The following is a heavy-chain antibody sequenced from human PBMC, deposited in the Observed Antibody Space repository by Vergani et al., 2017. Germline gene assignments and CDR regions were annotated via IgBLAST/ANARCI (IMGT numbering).Heavy chain of an antibody. CDR3: ARESRQLIFFPNYFYYSMDV. D-gene: IGHD3-9*01. CDR1: GASISDHY. Sequence: QMQLHESGPGLVKPSETLSLTCSVSGASISDHYWPWIRQPPGKGLEWIGFISHTGGASYNPSLKSRVTISINTSDNQVTLKLTSVTAADTAVYFCARESRQLIFFPNYFYYSMDVWGKGTTVTVSS. V-gene: IGHV4-59*11. CDR2: ISHTGGA. J-gene: IGHJ6*03.